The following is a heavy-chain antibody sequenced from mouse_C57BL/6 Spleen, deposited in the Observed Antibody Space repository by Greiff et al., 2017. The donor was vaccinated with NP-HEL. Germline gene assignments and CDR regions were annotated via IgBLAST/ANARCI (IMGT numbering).Heavy chain of an antibody. J-gene: IGHJ3*01. Sequence: EVQLQQSGAELVRPGASVKLSCTASGFNIKDDYMHWVKQRPEQGLEWIGWIDPENGDTEYASKFQGKATITADTSSNTAYLQLSSLTSEDTAVYYCTPRSSGYGWFAYWGQGTLVTVSA. CDR2: IDPENGDT. V-gene: IGHV14-4*01. D-gene: IGHD3-2*02. CDR1: GFNIKDDY. CDR3: TPRSSGYGWFAY.